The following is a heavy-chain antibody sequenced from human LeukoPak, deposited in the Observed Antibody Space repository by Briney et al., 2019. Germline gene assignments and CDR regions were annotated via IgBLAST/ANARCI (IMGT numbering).Heavy chain of an antibody. D-gene: IGHD6-6*01. J-gene: IGHJ4*02. CDR1: GFTFSSYG. CDR3: VKGGGSSSFSY. CDR2: ISYDGSNK. Sequence: GGSLRLSCAASGFTFSSYGMHWVRQAPGKGLEWVAVISYDGSNKYYADSVKGRFTISRDNSKNTLYLQMSSLRTEDTAVFYCVKGGGSSSFSYWGQGTLVTVSS. V-gene: IGHV3-30*18.